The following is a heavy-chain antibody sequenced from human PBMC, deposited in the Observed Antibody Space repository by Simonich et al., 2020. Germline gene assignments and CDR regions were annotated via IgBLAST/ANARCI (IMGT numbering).Heavy chain of an antibody. CDR2: INPNSGGT. Sequence: QVQLVQSGAEVKKPGASVKVSCKASGYTFTGYYMHWVRQAPGQGLEWMGWINPNSGGTNYEKKFQGRVTRTRDTSISTAYMELSRLRSDDTAVYYCASSKLATIDYWGQGTLVTVSS. D-gene: IGHD5-12*01. CDR3: ASSKLATIDY. J-gene: IGHJ4*02. CDR1: GYTFTGYY. V-gene: IGHV1-2*02.